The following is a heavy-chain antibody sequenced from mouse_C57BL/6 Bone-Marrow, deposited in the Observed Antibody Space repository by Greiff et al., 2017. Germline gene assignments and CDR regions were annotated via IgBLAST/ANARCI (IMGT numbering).Heavy chain of an antibody. CDR2: IDPTSGGT. Sequence: QVQLQQSGAELVKPGASVKLSCKASGYTFTSYWMHWVKQRPGRGLEWIGRIDPTSGGTKYNEKFKSKATLTVDKPSSTAYMQRSSLTSEDSAVYYCAVGYIWLSMDYWGQGTSVTVSS. D-gene: IGHD1-3*01. CDR1: GYTFTSYW. CDR3: AVGYIWLSMDY. V-gene: IGHV1-72*01. J-gene: IGHJ4*01.